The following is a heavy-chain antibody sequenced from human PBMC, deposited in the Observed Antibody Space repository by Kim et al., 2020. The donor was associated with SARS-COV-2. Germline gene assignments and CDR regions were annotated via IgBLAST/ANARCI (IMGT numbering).Heavy chain of an antibody. J-gene: IGHJ5*02. CDR3: ARGGALKMTPMVRGVIITDPIPDNWFDP. V-gene: IGHV4-31*03. D-gene: IGHD3-10*01. Sequence: SESLSLTCTVSGGSISSGGYYWSWNRPHPGKGLEWIGYIYYSGRTYYNPSLKSRATISVDTSKNQFSLKLSSVTAADTAVYYCARGGALKMTPMVRGVIITDPIPDNWFDPWGQGTLVTVSS. CDR2: IYYSGRT. CDR1: GGSISSGGYY.